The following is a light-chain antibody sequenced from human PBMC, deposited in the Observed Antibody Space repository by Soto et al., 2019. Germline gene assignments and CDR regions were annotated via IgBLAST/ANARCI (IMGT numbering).Light chain of an antibody. CDR1: SNDIGLYNY. CDR2: VVS. Sequence: QSALAQPASVSGSPGQSITISCTGTSNDIGLYNYVSWYQQHPGKAPKLIIYVVSSRPSGISNRFSASKSGNTASLTISGRQAEDEADYYCASYARGSTLVVFGGGTKLTVL. CDR3: ASYARGSTLVV. J-gene: IGLJ2*01. V-gene: IGLV2-14*01.